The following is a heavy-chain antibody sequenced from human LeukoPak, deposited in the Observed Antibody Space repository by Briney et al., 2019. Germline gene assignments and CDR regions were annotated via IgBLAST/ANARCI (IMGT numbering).Heavy chain of an antibody. CDR3: ARGEYYDILTGQNPFDY. CDR2: IIPIFGTA. J-gene: IGHJ4*02. CDR1: GGTXSSYA. Sequence: SVKVSCKASGGTXSSYAISWVRQAPGQGLDWMGGIIPIFGTANYAQKFQGRVTITADESTSTAYMELSSLRSEDTAVYYCARGEYYDILTGQNPFDYWGQGTLVTVSS. V-gene: IGHV1-69*13. D-gene: IGHD3-9*01.